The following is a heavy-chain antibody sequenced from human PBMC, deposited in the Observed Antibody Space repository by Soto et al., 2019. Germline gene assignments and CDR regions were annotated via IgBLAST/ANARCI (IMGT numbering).Heavy chain of an antibody. Sequence: QVQLQESGPGLVKPSQTLSLTCTVSGGSISSGGYYWSWIRQHPGKGLEWIGYIYYSGSTYYNPSLKSRVTISVDTSKNQFSLKLSSVTAADTAVYYCARGGEGYSYGTPPFDYWGQGTLVTVSS. J-gene: IGHJ4*02. CDR1: GGSISSGGYY. CDR3: ARGGEGYSYGTPPFDY. CDR2: IYYSGST. D-gene: IGHD5-18*01. V-gene: IGHV4-31*03.